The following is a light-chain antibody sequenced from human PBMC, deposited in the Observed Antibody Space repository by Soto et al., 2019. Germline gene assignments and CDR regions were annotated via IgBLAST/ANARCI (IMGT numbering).Light chain of an antibody. V-gene: IGKV3-20*01. Sequence: EIVLTQSPGTLSLSPGERATLSCRASQSFNSIYLAWYQQKPGQAPRLLIYGASSRATGIPDRFSGSGSGTDFTLSISSLQSEDFAVYYCQQYNNWPTWTFGQGTKVDIK. J-gene: IGKJ1*01. CDR1: QSFNSIY. CDR3: QQYNNWPTWT. CDR2: GAS.